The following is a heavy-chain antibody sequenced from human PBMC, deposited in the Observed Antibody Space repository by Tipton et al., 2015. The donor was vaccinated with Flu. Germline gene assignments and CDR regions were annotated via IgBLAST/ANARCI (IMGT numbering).Heavy chain of an antibody. Sequence: SLRLSCAASGFSFRSFEMNWVRQAPGKGLEWLSYISSNGNTRFHADSVKGRFTISRDNAQNSLYLQMNSLRAEDTAIYYCARDADLFHWGQGTLVTVSS. CDR3: ARDADLFH. CDR2: ISSNGNTR. CDR1: GFSFRSFE. D-gene: IGHD3-10*02. J-gene: IGHJ4*02. V-gene: IGHV3-48*03.